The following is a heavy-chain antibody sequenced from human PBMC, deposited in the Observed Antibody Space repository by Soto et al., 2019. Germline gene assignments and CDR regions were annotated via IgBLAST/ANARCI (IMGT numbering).Heavy chain of an antibody. D-gene: IGHD5-12*01. CDR3: VRGNSGYGNFDY. CDR2: ISSSGSTI. CDR1: GFTFSSYE. J-gene: IGHJ4*02. V-gene: IGHV3-48*03. Sequence: EVQLVESGGGLVQPGGSLRLSCAASGFTFSSYEMNWVRQAPGKGLEWVSYISSSGSTIYYADSVKGRFTISRDNAKNSLYLQMNSLRDEDTAVYYCVRGNSGYGNFDYWGQGTLVTVSS.